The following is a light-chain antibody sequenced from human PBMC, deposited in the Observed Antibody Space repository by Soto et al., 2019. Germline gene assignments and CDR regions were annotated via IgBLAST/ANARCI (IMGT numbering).Light chain of an antibody. CDR2: GAS. CDR1: QSVSSN. V-gene: IGKV3-15*01. J-gene: IGKJ5*01. CDR3: QQYNNWPIT. Sequence: EMVMTQSPATLSVSPGERATLSFRSSQSVSSNLAWYQQKPGQAPRLLIYGASTRATGIPARFSGSGSGTEFTLTISSLQSEDFAVYYCQQYNNWPITFGQGTRLEIK.